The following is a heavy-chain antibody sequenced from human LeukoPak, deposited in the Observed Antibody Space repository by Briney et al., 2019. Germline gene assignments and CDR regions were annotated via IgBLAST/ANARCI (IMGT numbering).Heavy chain of an antibody. CDR3: ARELRGAYPDY. CDR2: IHYSGSA. CDR1: GGSISSYY. V-gene: IGHV4-59*01. J-gene: IGHJ4*02. Sequence: PSETLSLTCTVSGGSISSYYWSWLRQPPGKGLEWIGYIHYSGSANYNPSLKSRVTISVDTSKNQFSLKVYSVTAADTAVYYCARELRGAYPDYWGQGTLVTVSS. D-gene: IGHD3-10*01.